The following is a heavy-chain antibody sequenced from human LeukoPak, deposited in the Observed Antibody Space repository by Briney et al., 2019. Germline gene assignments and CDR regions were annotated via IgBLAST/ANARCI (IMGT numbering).Heavy chain of an antibody. Sequence: SGPTLVKPTQTLRLTCTFSGFSLSTSGVGVGWIRQPPGKALEWFALIYGDDDKRYSPSLKSRLTITKDPSKNQVVLRMTNMDPVDTATYYCAHLEGGFSSDWYFQGFDYWGQGIPVTVSS. CDR1: GFSLSTSGVG. V-gene: IGHV2-5*02. D-gene: IGHD6-13*01. CDR3: AHLEGGFSSDWYFQGFDY. CDR2: IYGDDDK. J-gene: IGHJ4*02.